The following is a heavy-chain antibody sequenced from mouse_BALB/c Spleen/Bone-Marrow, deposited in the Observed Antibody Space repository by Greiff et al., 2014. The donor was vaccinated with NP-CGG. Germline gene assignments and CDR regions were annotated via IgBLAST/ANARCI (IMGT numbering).Heavy chain of an antibody. Sequence: LEESGAELMKPGASVKISCKATGYTFSNYWIDWVKQRPEHGLEWIGEILPGSGTANYNEKFKGKATFTADTSSNTAYMQLSSLTSEDSALYYCARASVVPYYFDFWGQGTTLTVSS. D-gene: IGHD1-1*01. J-gene: IGHJ2*01. CDR1: GYTFSNYW. CDR3: ARASVVPYYFDF. CDR2: ILPGSGTA. V-gene: IGHV1-9*01.